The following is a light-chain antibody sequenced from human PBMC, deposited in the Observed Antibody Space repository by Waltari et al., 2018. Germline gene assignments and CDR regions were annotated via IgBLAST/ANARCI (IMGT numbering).Light chain of an antibody. CDR2: DAS. CDR1: QGVANSF. J-gene: IGKJ4*01. CDR3: HQSGGSQRT. Sequence: NVLSQSPGTLSLSPGEGATLSCRASQGVANSFLAWDQQKPGQAPRLLIHDASIRATGVPGRFSGSGSGTDFTLTISRLEPEDFAVYYCHQSGGSQRTFGGGTKLEIK. V-gene: IGKV3-20*01.